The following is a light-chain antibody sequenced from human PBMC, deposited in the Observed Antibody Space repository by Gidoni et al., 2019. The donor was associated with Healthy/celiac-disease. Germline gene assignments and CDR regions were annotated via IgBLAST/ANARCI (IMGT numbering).Light chain of an antibody. CDR1: SSDVGGYNY. CDR3: SSYTSSSTLYV. Sequence: QSALTQPASVSGSPGQSITISCTGTSSDVGGYNYVSWYQQNPGKAPKLMIYYFSNRPSGVSNRFSGSKSGNTASLTISGLQAEDEADYYCSSYTSSSTLYVFGTGTKVTVL. V-gene: IGLV2-14*01. CDR2: YFS. J-gene: IGLJ1*01.